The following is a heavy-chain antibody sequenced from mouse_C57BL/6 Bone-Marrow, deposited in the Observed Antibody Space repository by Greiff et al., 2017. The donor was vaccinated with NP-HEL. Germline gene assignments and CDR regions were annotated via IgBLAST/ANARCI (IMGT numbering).Heavy chain of an antibody. V-gene: IGHV2-9*01. CDR2: IWGGGST. CDR3: ALYDGYFFAY. J-gene: IGHJ3*01. CDR1: GFSLTSYG. D-gene: IGHD2-3*01. Sequence: VKLVESGPGLVAPSQSLSITCTVSGFSLTSYGVDWVRQPPGKGLEWLGVIWGGGSTNYNSALMSSLSISKDNSKRQMCLKMNSLETDDTAMYYCALYDGYFFAYWGQGTLVTVSA.